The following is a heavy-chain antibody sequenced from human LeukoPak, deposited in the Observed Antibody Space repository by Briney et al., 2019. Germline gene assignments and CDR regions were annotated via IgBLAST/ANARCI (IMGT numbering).Heavy chain of an antibody. Sequence: ASVKVSCKASGYTFTGYYIHWVRQAPGQGLEWMGWINPNSGGTNYAQKFQGRVTMTRDTSISTAYMELSRLRSDDTAVYYCARDALGLLWFGAYWGQGTLVTVSS. J-gene: IGHJ4*02. CDR2: INPNSGGT. CDR3: ARDALGLLWFGAY. CDR1: GYTFTGYY. D-gene: IGHD3-10*01. V-gene: IGHV1-2*02.